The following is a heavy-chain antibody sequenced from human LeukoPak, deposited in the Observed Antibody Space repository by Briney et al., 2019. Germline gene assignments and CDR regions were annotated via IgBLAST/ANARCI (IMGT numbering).Heavy chain of an antibody. CDR3: AKSMVRGIIILDFDY. D-gene: IGHD3-10*01. J-gene: IGHJ4*02. CDR2: LSGRGDTT. V-gene: IGHV3-23*01. Sequence: GGSLRLSCAASGFTFSNYAMTWVRQAPGKGLEWVSALSGRGDTTYYADSVKGRFTISRDNSKNTLYLQMNSLRAEDTAVYYCAKSMVRGIIILDFDYWGQGTLVTVSS. CDR1: GFTFSNYA.